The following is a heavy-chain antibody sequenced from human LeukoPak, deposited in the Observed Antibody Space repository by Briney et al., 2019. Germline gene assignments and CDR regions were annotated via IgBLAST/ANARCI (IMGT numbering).Heavy chain of an antibody. CDR2: MRHDGSNE. J-gene: IGHJ5*02. V-gene: IGHV3-30*02. CDR1: GITFSTSG. D-gene: IGHD2-15*01. CDR3: AKDRTVVVTAYGGWFDP. Sequence: GGSLRLSCAASGITFSTSGMHRVRQAPGRGLEWVAFMRHDGSNEKYADSVKGRFTISRDNSKNTLYLQMNSLIVEDTAVYYCAKDRTVVVTAYGGWFDPWGQGTLVTVSS.